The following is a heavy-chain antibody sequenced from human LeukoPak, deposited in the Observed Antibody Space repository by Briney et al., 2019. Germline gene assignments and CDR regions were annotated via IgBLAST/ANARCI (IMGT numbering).Heavy chain of an antibody. CDR2: ISWNSGSI. V-gene: IGHV3-9*01. CDR1: GFTFDDYA. CDR3: AKLGIFDY. Sequence: PGRSLRLSCAASGFTFDDYAMHWVRQAPGKGLEWVSGISWNSGSIGYADSVKGRFTISRDNAKNSLYLQMNSLRAEDTALYYCAKLGIFDYWGQGTLVTVSS. D-gene: IGHD7-27*01. J-gene: IGHJ4*02.